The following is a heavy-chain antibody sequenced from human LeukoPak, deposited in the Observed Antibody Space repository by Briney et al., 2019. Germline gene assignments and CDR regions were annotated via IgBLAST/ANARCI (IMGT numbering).Heavy chain of an antibody. V-gene: IGHV4-39*01. CDR1: AGSISSSNYY. CDR3: GRQFPNATEGFDL. D-gene: IGHD2-15*01. Sequence: SETLSLTCTVSAGSISSSNYYWGWIRQPPGKGLEGIGSIYYSGSTYYNPSLKTRVTISVVTSKNQFCRTLSSVSTADTTLYGGGRQFPNATEGFDLWGQGPMVTVSS. J-gene: IGHJ3*01. CDR2: IYYSGST.